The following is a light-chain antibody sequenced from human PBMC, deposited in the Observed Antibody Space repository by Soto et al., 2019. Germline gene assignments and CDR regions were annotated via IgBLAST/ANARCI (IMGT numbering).Light chain of an antibody. Sequence: ADHMTQSPSSLSASLGDRVNITCRASQGIGNDLGWYQQKPQKAPTVLIYAASSFQSGVPSRFSGSGSGTLFTLTISSLQPEDVATYYCLQDNNFPPTFGGGTKVEIK. J-gene: IGKJ4*01. V-gene: IGKV1-6*01. CDR2: AAS. CDR1: QGIGND. CDR3: LQDNNFPPT.